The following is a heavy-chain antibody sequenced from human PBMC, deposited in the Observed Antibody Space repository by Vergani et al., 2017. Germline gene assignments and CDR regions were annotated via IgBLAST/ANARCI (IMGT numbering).Heavy chain of an antibody. Sequence: EVQLVETGGGLIQPGGSLRLSCAASGFTFSSYSMNWVRQAPGKGLEWVSSIGTSSSYIYYADSVKGRFTISRDNAKNSLYLQVNSLRAEDTAVYYCARDRLRWNYGNDAFDIWGQGTMVTVSS. CDR2: IGTSSSYI. V-gene: IGHV3-21*01. CDR3: ARDRLRWNYGNDAFDI. J-gene: IGHJ3*02. CDR1: GFTFSSYS. D-gene: IGHD1-7*01.